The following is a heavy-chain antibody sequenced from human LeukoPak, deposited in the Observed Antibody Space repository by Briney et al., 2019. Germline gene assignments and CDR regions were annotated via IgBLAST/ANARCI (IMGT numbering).Heavy chain of an antibody. CDR1: GFTFSTLG. D-gene: IGHD3-9*01. CDR3: AKVGDILTGPFDH. CDR2: ISYDGSNK. Sequence: GRTLRLSCAVSGFTFSTLGMHWVREAPGTGLEGGAVISYDGSNKYYADSVKGRFTISRDNSKNTLYLQMNSLRAEDTAVYYCAKVGDILTGPFDHWGQGTLVTVSS. V-gene: IGHV3-30*18. J-gene: IGHJ4*02.